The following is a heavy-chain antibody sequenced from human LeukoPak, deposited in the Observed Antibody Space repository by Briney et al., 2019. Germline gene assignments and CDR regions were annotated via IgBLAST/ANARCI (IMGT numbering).Heavy chain of an antibody. CDR1: GGTFSSYA. CDR3: AKSLFTSATGTGRAFHI. V-gene: IGHV1-69*05. D-gene: IGHD1-1*01. CDR2: IIPIFDTT. J-gene: IGHJ3*02. Sequence: GASVKVSCKASGGTFSSYAISWVRQAPGQGLEWMGGIIPIFDTTNYAQKFQGRVAITTDESTSTAYMELSSLRSEDTAIFYCAKSLFTSATGTGRAFHIWGQGTRVTVSS.